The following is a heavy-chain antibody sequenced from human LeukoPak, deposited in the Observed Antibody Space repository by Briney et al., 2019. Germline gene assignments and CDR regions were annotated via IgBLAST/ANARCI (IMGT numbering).Heavy chain of an antibody. Sequence: PSETLSLTCTVSGGSISSYHWSWIRQPPGKGLEWIGEINHSGSTNYNPSLKSRVTISVDTSKNQFSLKLSSVTAADTAVYYCAVYCSSTSCSVDYWGQGTLVTVSS. J-gene: IGHJ4*02. CDR1: GGSISSYH. CDR2: INHSGST. V-gene: IGHV4-34*01. D-gene: IGHD2-2*01. CDR3: AVYCSSTSCSVDY.